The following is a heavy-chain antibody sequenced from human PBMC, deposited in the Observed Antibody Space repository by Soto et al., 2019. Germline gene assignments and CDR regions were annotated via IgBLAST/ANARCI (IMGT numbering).Heavy chain of an antibody. Sequence: PGGSLRLSCAGSGFTFSNYAMSWVRQAPGKGLEWVSGLSGAGAITYYAESVKGRFTISRDNSKHTLYLQLNSLRAEDTAVYYCAKDHPVGILTGELGVYGMDVWGQGTTVTVSS. CDR1: GFTFSNYA. CDR3: AKDHPVGILTGELGVYGMDV. CDR2: LSGAGAIT. D-gene: IGHD3-9*01. J-gene: IGHJ6*02. V-gene: IGHV3-23*01.